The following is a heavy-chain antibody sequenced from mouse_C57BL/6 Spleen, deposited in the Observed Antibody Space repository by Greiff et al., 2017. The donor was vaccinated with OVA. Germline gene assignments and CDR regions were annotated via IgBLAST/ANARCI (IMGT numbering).Heavy chain of an antibody. CDR2: INSDGGST. V-gene: IGHV5-2*01. D-gene: IGHD1-1*02. CDR1: VYEFPSHD. J-gene: IGHJ1*03. CDR3: ARHGLYYGGRYWYFEV. Sequence: EVKLMESGGGLVQPGESLKLSCESNVYEFPSHDMSWVRKTPEKRLELVASINSDGGSTYYPDTIERRNIISRDNTKKTQYLQMSSLRSEDTALYFGARHGLYYGGRYWYFEVWGTGTTVTFSS.